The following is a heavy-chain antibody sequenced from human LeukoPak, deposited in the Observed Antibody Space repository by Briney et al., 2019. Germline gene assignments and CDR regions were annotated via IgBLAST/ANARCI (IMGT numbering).Heavy chain of an antibody. D-gene: IGHD3-22*01. Sequence: PSETLSLTCTVSDDSITMYYWTWIRQPPGKGLEWIGYVDHTGSTKFNPSLNGRVSISRDTSNNFFSLRLRSVTAADTAVYFCARDLLHRGYAFDIWGRGTMVTVSS. CDR3: ARDLLHRGYAFDI. V-gene: IGHV4-59*01. CDR1: DDSITMYY. J-gene: IGHJ3*02. CDR2: VDHTGST.